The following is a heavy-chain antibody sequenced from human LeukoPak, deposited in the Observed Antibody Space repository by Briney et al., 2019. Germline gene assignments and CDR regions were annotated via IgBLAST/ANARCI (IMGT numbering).Heavy chain of an antibody. Sequence: GGSLRLSCAASGFTFSTSAMHWVRQAPGKGLEWVSIICVDGSYIQYTDSVKGRFTISGDNSKNTLFLQMNSLRAEDTAVYYCAKDSPDSSAPTPDYWGQGTLVTVSS. D-gene: IGHD3-22*01. V-gene: IGHV3-30*02. CDR1: GFTFSTSA. J-gene: IGHJ4*02. CDR2: ICVDGSYI. CDR3: AKDSPDSSAPTPDY.